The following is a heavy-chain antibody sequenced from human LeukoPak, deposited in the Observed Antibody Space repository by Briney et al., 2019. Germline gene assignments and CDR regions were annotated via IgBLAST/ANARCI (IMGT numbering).Heavy chain of an antibody. Sequence: PGGSLRLSCAASGFTFSSYAMNWVRQAPGKGLEWVSSISGSGDTTYYADSVKGRFTISRDSSKNTLYLQMNSLRAEDTAVYYCAKSRGESRGASNYWGQGTLVTVSS. CDR2: ISGSGDTT. CDR1: GFTFSSYA. D-gene: IGHD1-26*01. J-gene: IGHJ4*02. CDR3: AKSRGESRGASNY. V-gene: IGHV3-23*01.